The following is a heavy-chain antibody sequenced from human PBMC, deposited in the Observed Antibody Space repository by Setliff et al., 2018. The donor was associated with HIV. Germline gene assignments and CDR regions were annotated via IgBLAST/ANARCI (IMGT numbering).Heavy chain of an antibody. J-gene: IGHJ4*02. CDR1: GYTFTDAF. CDR2: ISPGNAKT. D-gene: IGHD2-15*01. V-gene: IGHV1-69-2*01. Sequence: RASVKVSCKASGYTFTDAFINWVRQAPGKGLEWMGRISPGNAKTLYVEKFQDRVTMTADVSKGTAYMDVRSLTSEDTAIYFCAAAFRWGQYYWGQGALVTVSS. CDR3: AAAFRWGQYY.